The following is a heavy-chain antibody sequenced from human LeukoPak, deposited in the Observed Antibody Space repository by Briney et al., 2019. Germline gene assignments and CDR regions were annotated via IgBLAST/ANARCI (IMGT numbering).Heavy chain of an antibody. D-gene: IGHD2-2*01. V-gene: IGHV4-4*02. CDR2: IYHSGST. Sequence: SGTLSLTCAVSGGSISSSNWWSWVRQPPGKGLVWIGEIYHSGSTNYNPSLKSRVTISVDKSKNQFSLKLSSVTAADTAEYYCARNPAVPAAIAVYYYYGMDVWGQGTTVTVSS. J-gene: IGHJ6*02. CDR3: ARNPAVPAAIAVYYYYGMDV. CDR1: GGSISSSNW.